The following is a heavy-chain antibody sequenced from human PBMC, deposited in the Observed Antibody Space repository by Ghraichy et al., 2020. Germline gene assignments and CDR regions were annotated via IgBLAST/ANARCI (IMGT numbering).Heavy chain of an antibody. D-gene: IGHD3-16*01. V-gene: IGHV4-38-2*01. CDR3: ARRLRGEAFDI. CDR2: IYHSGST. J-gene: IGHJ3*02. Sequence: SETLSLTCAVSGYSITSVYYWGWIRQPPGKGLEWIGSIYHSGSTYYNPSLKSRVTISVDMSKNQFSLKLSSVTAADTAVYYCARRLRGEAFDIWGQGTMVIVS. CDR1: GYSITSVYY.